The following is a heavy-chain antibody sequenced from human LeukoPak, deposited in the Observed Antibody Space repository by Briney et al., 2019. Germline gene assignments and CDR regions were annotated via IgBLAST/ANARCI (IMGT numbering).Heavy chain of an antibody. J-gene: IGHJ4*02. Sequence: GGSLRLSCAASGFTFSSYSMNWVRQAPGKGLEWVSAISSSSSYIYYADSVKGRFTISRDNAKNSLYLQMNSLRAEDTAVYYCARGRQRFLEWLLPFDHWGQGTLVTVSS. CDR1: GFTFSSYS. CDR3: ARGRQRFLEWLLPFDH. D-gene: IGHD3-3*01. V-gene: IGHV3-21*01. CDR2: ISSSSSYI.